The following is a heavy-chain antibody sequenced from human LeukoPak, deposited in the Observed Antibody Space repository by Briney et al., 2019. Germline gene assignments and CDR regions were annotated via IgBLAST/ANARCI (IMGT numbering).Heavy chain of an antibody. Sequence: GGSLRLSCAASGFTFSSYAMSWVRQAPGKGLEWVSAISGSGGSTYYADSVKGRFTIPRDNSKNTLYLQMNSLRAEDTAVYYCAKDHSGYSYGTFDYWGQGTLVTVSS. D-gene: IGHD5-18*01. V-gene: IGHV3-23*01. CDR3: AKDHSGYSYGTFDY. J-gene: IGHJ4*02. CDR2: ISGSGGST. CDR1: GFTFSSYA.